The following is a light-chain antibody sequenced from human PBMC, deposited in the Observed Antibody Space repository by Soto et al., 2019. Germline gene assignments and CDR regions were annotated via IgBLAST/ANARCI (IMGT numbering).Light chain of an antibody. CDR3: QKYYSTPYT. V-gene: IGKV4-1*01. CDR2: WAS. CDR1: QSVLYSSNNKNY. Sequence: DIVMTQSPDSLAVSLGERATINCKSSQSVLYSSNNKNYLAWYQQKPGQPPKLLIYWASTRGSGVPDRFSGSGSGADFTLTISSLQAEDVAVYYCQKYYSTPYTFGQGTKLEI. J-gene: IGKJ2*01.